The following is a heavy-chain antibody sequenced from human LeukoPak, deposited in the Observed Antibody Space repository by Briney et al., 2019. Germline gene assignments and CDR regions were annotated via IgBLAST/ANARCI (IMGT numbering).Heavy chain of an antibody. CDR1: GFTFSSYS. CDR2: ISWNSGSI. Sequence: GGSLRLSCAASGFTFSSYSMNWVRQAPGKGLEWVSGISWNSGSIGYADSVKGRFTISRDNAKNSLYLQMNSLRAEDTALYYCARLLVAFDYWGQGTLVTVSS. D-gene: IGHD1-26*01. CDR3: ARLLVAFDY. V-gene: IGHV3-9*01. J-gene: IGHJ4*02.